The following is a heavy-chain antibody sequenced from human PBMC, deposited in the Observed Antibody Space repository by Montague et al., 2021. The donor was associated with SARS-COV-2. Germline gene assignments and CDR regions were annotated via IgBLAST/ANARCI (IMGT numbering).Heavy chain of an antibody. J-gene: IGHJ4*02. CDR1: GGSFSDCH. D-gene: IGHD1-1*01. CDR2: INYGGST. Sequence: SETLSLTCAVYGGSFSDCHWTWIRQSPGGGLEWIGRINYGGSTKYNPSLRSRVTISIDTSKNQFSLKLTSVTAADTAVYYCARGAPGYWGQGTLVTVSS. CDR3: ARGAPGY. V-gene: IGHV4-34*01.